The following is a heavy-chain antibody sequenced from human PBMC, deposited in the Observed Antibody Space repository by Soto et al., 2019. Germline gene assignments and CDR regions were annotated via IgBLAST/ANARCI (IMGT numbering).Heavy chain of an antibody. V-gene: IGHV1-2*04. CDR2: INPNSGGT. D-gene: IGHD2-2*02. CDR1: VYTFTGHF. Sequence: ASVKVSCKAFVYTFTGHFIHWVGQPPGQGLEWMGWINPNSGGTNYAQKFQGWVTMTRDTSISTAYMELSRLRSGDTAVYYCARGPSGNTGIDYWGQGTLVTVSS. CDR3: ARGPSGNTGIDY. J-gene: IGHJ4*02.